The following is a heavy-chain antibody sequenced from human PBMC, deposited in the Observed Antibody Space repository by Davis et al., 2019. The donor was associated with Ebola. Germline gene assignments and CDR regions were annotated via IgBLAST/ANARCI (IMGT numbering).Heavy chain of an antibody. CDR2: INPNSGGT. J-gene: IGHJ4*02. CDR1: GYTFTGYY. Sequence: ASVKVSCKASGYTFTGYYMHWVRQAPGQGLEWMGRINPNSGGTNYAQKLQGRVTMTTDTSTSTAYMELRSLRSDDTAVYYCARDILVGATGNWGQGTLVTVSS. CDR3: ARDILVGATGN. V-gene: IGHV1-2*06. D-gene: IGHD1-26*01.